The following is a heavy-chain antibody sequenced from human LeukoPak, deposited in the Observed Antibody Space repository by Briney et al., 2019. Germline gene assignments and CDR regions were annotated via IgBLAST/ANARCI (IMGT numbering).Heavy chain of an antibody. J-gene: IGHJ3*02. CDR1: GDSISSSSYY. V-gene: IGHV4-39*01. CDR2: TFYSGST. CDR3: ARHITFGEPTPDAFDI. Sequence: PSETLSLTCTVSGDSISSSSYYWEWIRQPPGKGLEWIGSTFYSGSTYYNPSLKSRVTISVDTSKNRFSLKLSSVTAADTAVYYCARHITFGEPTPDAFDIWGQGTMVTVSS. D-gene: IGHD3-16*01.